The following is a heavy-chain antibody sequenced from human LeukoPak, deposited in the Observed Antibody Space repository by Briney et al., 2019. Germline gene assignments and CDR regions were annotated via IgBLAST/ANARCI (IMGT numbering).Heavy chain of an antibody. CDR1: GGSISSSY. CDR3: AAGGHGIGYHFDY. CDR2: THYSGST. J-gene: IGHJ4*02. Sequence: SETLSLTCTVSGGSISSSYWSWIRQPPGKGLEWIGYTHYSGSTNYNPSLESRVTTSVDTSKNQFSLKLSSVTAADTAVYYCAAGGHGIGYHFDYWGQGTLVTVSS. D-gene: IGHD1-26*01. V-gene: IGHV4-59*08.